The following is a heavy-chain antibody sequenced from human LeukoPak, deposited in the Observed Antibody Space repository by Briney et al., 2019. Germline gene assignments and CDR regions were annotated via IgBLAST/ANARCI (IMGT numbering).Heavy chain of an antibody. J-gene: IGHJ4*02. CDR2: ISAYNGNT. CDR3: ARGGGYCSSTSCPDYFDY. CDR1: GYTFTSYG. Sequence: ASVTVSCKASGYTFTSYGISWVRQAPGQGLEWMGWISAYNGNTNYAQKLQGRVTMTTDTSTSTAYMELRSLRSDDTAVYYCARGGGYCSSTSCPDYFDYWGQGTLVTVSS. D-gene: IGHD2-2*01. V-gene: IGHV1-18*01.